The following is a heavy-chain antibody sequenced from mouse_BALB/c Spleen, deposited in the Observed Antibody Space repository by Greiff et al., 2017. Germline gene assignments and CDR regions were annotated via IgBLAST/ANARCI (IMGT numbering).Heavy chain of an antibody. CDR3: ERRCNFYYFDY. D-gene: IGHD2-1*01. Sequence: VQLQESGAELARPGASVKLSCKASGYTFTSYWMQWVKQRPGQGLEWIGAIYPGDGDTRYTQKFKGKATLTADKSSSTAYMQLSSLASEDSAVYYCERRCNFYYFDYWGKGTTLTVSS. J-gene: IGHJ2*01. CDR1: GYTFTSYW. CDR2: IYPGDGDT. V-gene: IGHV1-87*01.